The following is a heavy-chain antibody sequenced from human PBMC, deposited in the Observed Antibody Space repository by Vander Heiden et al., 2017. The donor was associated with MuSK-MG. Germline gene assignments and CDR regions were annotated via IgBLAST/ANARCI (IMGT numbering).Heavy chain of an antibody. CDR3: AREAQHYYFDY. CDR2: IYTSGST. J-gene: IGHJ4*02. D-gene: IGHD1-1*01. V-gene: IGHV4-61*02. Sequence: QVQLQESGPGLVKPSQTLSRPRTVPVGSISSGSYYWSWLRQPAGKGLEWIGRIYTSGSTNYNPSLKSRVTISVDTSKNQFSLKLSSVTAADTAVYYCAREAQHYYFDYWGQGTLVTVSS. CDR1: VGSISSGSYY.